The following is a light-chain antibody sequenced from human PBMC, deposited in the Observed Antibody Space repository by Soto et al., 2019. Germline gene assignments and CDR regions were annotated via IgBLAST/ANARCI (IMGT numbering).Light chain of an antibody. CDR2: GTS. V-gene: IGKV3-20*01. Sequence: EIVLTQSPGTLSLSPGERATLSCRASQSVSSSYLAWYQQKPGQAPRLLIYGTSSRATAIPARFSGSGSGTDFTLTISRLEPEDFAVYYCQQYGSSSWTFGQWTKVEIK. J-gene: IGKJ1*01. CDR3: QQYGSSSWT. CDR1: QSVSSSY.